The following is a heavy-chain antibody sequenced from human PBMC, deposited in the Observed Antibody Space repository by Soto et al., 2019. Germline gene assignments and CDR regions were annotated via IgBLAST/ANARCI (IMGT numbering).Heavy chain of an antibody. CDR3: AREDGGVGDTSAFDY. CDR2: INGRGNYR. J-gene: IGHJ4*02. V-gene: IGHV3-21*01. D-gene: IGHD3-3*01. Sequence: GGSLRLSCAASGFTLTASTMHWVRQAPGMGLEWVSSINGRGNYRYYTDSVEGRFTISRENAQNSLYLQMNSLRVEDTAVYYCAREDGGVGDTSAFDYWGQGTLVTVSS. CDR1: GFTLTAST.